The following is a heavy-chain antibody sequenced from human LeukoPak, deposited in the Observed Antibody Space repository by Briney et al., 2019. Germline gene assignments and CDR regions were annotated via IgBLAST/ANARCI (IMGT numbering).Heavy chain of an antibody. D-gene: IGHD2-2*01. V-gene: IGHV4-39*07. J-gene: IGHJ3*02. CDR2: IYYSGST. Sequence: PSETLSLTCTVSGGSISSSSYYWGWIRQPPGKGLEWIGSIYYSGSTYYNPSLKSRVTISVDTSKNQSSLKLSSVTAADTAVYYCARGKGFEYAAFDIWGQGTMVTVSS. CDR1: GGSISSSSYY. CDR3: ARGKGFEYAAFDI.